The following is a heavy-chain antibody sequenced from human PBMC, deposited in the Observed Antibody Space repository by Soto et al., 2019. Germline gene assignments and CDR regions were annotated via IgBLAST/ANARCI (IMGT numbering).Heavy chain of an antibody. CDR1: GGTFSSYA. J-gene: IGHJ6*02. CDR3: ARRSTEGNYYYGMDV. Sequence: SVKVSCKASGGTFSSYAISWVRQAPGQGLEWVGGIIPIFGTANYAQKFQGRVTITADESTSTAYMELSSLRSEDTAVYYCARRSTEGNYYYGMDVWGQGTTVTVSS. V-gene: IGHV1-69*13. CDR2: IIPIFGTA. D-gene: IGHD6-13*01.